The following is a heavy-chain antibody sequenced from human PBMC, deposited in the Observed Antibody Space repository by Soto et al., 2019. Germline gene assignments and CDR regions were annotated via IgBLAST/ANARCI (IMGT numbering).Heavy chain of an antibody. CDR3: ASRDGYNFDY. CDR2: INSNGGST. V-gene: IGHV3-64*01. Sequence: EVQLVESGGGLVQPGGSLRLSCAASGFTFSSYAMHWVRQAPGKGLEYVSAINSNGGSTYYANSVKGRFTISRDNSKNTLYLRMGSLRAEVMAVYYCASRDGYNFDYWGQGTLVTVSS. D-gene: IGHD5-12*01. CDR1: GFTFSSYA. J-gene: IGHJ4*02.